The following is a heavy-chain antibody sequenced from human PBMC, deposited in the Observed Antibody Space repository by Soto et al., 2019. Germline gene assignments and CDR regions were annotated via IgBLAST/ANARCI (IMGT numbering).Heavy chain of an antibody. CDR1: GFTFSSYA. CDR3: AKLDVLYYDSSGYYSDPIDY. V-gene: IGHV3-23*01. D-gene: IGHD3-22*01. Sequence: GGSLRLSCAASGFTFSSYAMSWVRQAPGKGLEWVSAISGSGGSTYYADSVKGRFTISRDNSKNTLYLQMNSLRAEDTAVYYCAKLDVLYYDSSGYYSDPIDYWGQGTLVTVSS. CDR2: ISGSGGST. J-gene: IGHJ4*02.